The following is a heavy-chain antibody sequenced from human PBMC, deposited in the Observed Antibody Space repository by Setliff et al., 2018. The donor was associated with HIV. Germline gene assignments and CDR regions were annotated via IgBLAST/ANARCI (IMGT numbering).Heavy chain of an antibody. J-gene: IGHJ3*01. CDR1: GFIFGDYA. D-gene: IGHD4-17*01. CDR2: VSYDGTKT. Sequence: GGSLRLSCAASGFIFGDYAIHCVRQAPGKGLEWVAAVSYDGTKTYYADSVKGRFTISRDNSRSTVYVQMNSLRAEDTAVYFCARDLTTIVTRKVLDIWGQGTKVTVSS. CDR3: ARDLTTIVTRKVLDI. V-gene: IGHV3-30*04.